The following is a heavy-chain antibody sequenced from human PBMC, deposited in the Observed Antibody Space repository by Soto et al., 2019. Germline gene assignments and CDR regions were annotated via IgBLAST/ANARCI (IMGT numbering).Heavy chain of an antibody. D-gene: IGHD1-1*01. CDR2: ISGGGAST. Sequence: GGSLRLSCAASGFNFSSYAMSWVRQAPGKGLEWVSAISGGGASTYYADSVRGRFTISRDNSKNTLYLQMSSLRVEDTAVYYCAKKVPGSNPLDSWGQGALVTVSS. J-gene: IGHJ4*02. CDR1: GFNFSSYA. V-gene: IGHV3-23*01. CDR3: AKKVPGSNPLDS.